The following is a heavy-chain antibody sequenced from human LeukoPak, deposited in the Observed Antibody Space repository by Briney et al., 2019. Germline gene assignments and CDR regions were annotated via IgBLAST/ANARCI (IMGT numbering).Heavy chain of an antibody. V-gene: IGHV4-61*02. J-gene: IGHJ5*02. CDR1: GASISSGSHH. Sequence: PSETLSLTCTVSGASISSGSHHWRWLRQPAGKGLEWIGRIYTSGSTNYNPSLKSRVSISVDMSKNQFSLKLSSVTAADTAVYYCARDKGGFLYFGEYDPWGQGTLVTVSS. CDR2: IYTSGST. D-gene: IGHD3-10*01. CDR3: ARDKGGFLYFGEYDP.